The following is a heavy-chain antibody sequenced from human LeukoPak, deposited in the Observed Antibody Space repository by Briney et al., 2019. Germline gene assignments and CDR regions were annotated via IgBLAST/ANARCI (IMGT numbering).Heavy chain of an antibody. CDR2: ISNSGSII. D-gene: IGHD3-22*01. CDR3: ARRDCDTIKCRGSNWFDP. V-gene: IGHV3-48*01. Sequence: GGSLRLSCAASGFTFSSYSMNWVRQAPGKGLDWVSYISNSGSIIYYADSVKGRFTISRDNAKNSLYLQMNSLRAEDTAVYYCARRDCDTIKCRGSNWFDPWGQGTLASVSS. J-gene: IGHJ5*02. CDR1: GFTFSSYS.